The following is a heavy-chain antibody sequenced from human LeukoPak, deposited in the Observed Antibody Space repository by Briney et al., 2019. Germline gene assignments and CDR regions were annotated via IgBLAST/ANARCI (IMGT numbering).Heavy chain of an antibody. CDR2: ISSSSSYI. V-gene: IGHV3-21*01. J-gene: IGHJ4*02. D-gene: IGHD2-2*01. Sequence: GGSLRLSCAASGFTFSSYSMNWVRQAPGEGLEWVSSISSSSSYIYYADSVKGRFTISRDNAKNSLYLQMNSLRAEDTAVYYCAALETVVVPAAIPGYWGQGTLVTVSS. CDR1: GFTFSSYS. CDR3: AALETVVVPAAIPGY.